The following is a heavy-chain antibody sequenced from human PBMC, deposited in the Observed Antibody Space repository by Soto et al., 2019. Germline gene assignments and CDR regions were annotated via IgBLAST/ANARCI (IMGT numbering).Heavy chain of an antibody. D-gene: IGHD5-18*01. CDR3: ASTDGYIYSNIYCYYLGMDV. CDR2: IIPIFGTA. V-gene: IGHV1-69*12. Sequence: QVQLVQSGAEVKKPGSSVKVSCKASGGTFSSYAISWVRQAPGQGLEWMGGIIPIFGTANYAQKFQGRVTNTADESTSTVYIELRSLRSEDTAVYDCASTDGYIYSNIYCYYLGMDVRGQGTTVTVSS. CDR1: GGTFSSYA. J-gene: IGHJ6*02.